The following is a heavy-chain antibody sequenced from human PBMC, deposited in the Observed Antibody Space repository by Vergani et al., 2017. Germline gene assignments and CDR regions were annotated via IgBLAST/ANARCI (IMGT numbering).Heavy chain of an antibody. V-gene: IGHV3-9*01. CDR2: IDRNYGVK. J-gene: IGHJ2*01. D-gene: IGHD3-16*01. Sequence: VEAGGGLVQPGGSLRLPCTALGVTFQAFAFHWVRQVSGRGLEWVSGIDRNYGVKNGNSFEGRFSISRDNDKKAVFLQMNNLRHEDTALYFCVKDNDYDADGPFDLWGRGTLVTVSS. CDR3: VKDNDYDADGPFDL. CDR1: GVTFQAFA.